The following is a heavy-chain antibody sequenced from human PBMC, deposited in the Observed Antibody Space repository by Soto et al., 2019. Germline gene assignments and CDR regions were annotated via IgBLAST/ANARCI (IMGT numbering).Heavy chain of an antibody. D-gene: IGHD4-17*01. Sequence: SETLSLTCAVYGGSFSGYYWSGTGHPPGKGLEWIGEINHSGSTNYNPSLKSRVTISVDTSKNQFSLKLSSVTAADTAVYYCAGGYGDYEYYYYGMDVWGQGTTVTVSS. CDR3: AGGYGDYEYYYYGMDV. CDR2: INHSGST. V-gene: IGHV4-34*01. J-gene: IGHJ6*02. CDR1: GGSFSGYY.